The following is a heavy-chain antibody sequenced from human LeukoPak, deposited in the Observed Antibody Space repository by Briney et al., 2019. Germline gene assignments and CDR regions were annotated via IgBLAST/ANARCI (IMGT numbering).Heavy chain of an antibody. D-gene: IGHD5-12*01. J-gene: IGHJ4*02. CDR2: ISGSGGST. CDR1: GFTFSSYV. Sequence: GGSLRLSRAASGFTFSSYVMSWVRQAPGKGLEWVSLISGSGGSTYYADSAKGRFTISRDTSKNTLYLQMNSLRAEDTAVYYCAKGALVATGHVDYWGQGTLVTVSS. V-gene: IGHV3-23*01. CDR3: AKGALVATGHVDY.